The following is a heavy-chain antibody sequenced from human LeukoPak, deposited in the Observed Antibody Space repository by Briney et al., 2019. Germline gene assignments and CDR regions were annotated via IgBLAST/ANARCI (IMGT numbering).Heavy chain of an antibody. CDR3: AKLKGVLSHFDY. D-gene: IGHD4/OR15-4a*01. J-gene: IGHJ4*02. V-gene: IGHV3-23*01. CDR2: ISGSGGST. CDR1: GFTFSSYA. Sequence: AGGSLRLSCAASGFTFSSYAMSWVRQAPGKGLEWVSAISGSGGSTYYADSVKGRFTISRDNSKNTLYLQMNSLRAEDTAVYYCAKLKGVLSHFDYWGQGTLVTVSS.